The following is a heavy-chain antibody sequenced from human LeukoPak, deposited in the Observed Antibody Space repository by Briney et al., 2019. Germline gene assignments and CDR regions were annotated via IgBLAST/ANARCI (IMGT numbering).Heavy chain of an antibody. CDR3: VRSPTTVFRGVTTPYYFDS. CDR2: IYYSGST. J-gene: IGHJ4*02. V-gene: IGHV4-59*01. CDR1: GGSISSFF. Sequence: PSETLSLTCTVSGGSISSFFWSWIRQPPGKGLEWIAYIYYSGSTNYNHSLKSRVTISVDTSKNQFSLRLSSVTAADTAVYYCVRSPTTVFRGVTTPYYFDSWGQGTLVTVSS. D-gene: IGHD3-10*01.